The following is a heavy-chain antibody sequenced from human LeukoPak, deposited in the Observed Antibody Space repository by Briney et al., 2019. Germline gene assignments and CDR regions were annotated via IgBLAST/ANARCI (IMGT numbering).Heavy chain of an antibody. Sequence: PPETLSLTCTVSGGSIGSGRYYWAWIRQPPGKELEWIGSIYNSWSASYNPSLKSRVAMSVDTSKNQFSLRLSSVTAADTAVYYCARNITSLIPAGYFDYWGQGTLVAVSS. V-gene: IGHV4-39*01. CDR1: GGSIGSGRYY. CDR2: IYNSWSA. J-gene: IGHJ4*02. D-gene: IGHD2-2*01. CDR3: ARNITSLIPAGYFDY.